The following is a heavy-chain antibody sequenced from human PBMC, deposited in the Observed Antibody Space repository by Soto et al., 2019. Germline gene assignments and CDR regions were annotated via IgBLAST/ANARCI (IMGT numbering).Heavy chain of an antibody. CDR3: ARVEYGSGSYYIDY. CDR2: INHSGST. D-gene: IGHD3-10*01. Sequence: SETLSLTCAVYGGSFSGYYWSWIRQPPGKGLEWIGEINHSGSTNYNPSLKSLVTISVDTSKNQFSLKLSSVTAADTAVYYCARVEYGSGSYYIDYWGQGTLVTVSS. V-gene: IGHV4-34*01. J-gene: IGHJ4*02. CDR1: GGSFSGYY.